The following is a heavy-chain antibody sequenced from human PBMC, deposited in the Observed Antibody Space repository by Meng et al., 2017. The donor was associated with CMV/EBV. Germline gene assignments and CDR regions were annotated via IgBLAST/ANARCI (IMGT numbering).Heavy chain of an antibody. CDR1: GGSTSSSSYY. CDR3: ARRGAYSGYLN. V-gene: IGHV4-39*01. J-gene: IGHJ4*02. Sequence: GPLRLSCPVPGGSTSSSSYYGGWIRQPPGKGLEWIGSIYYSGSTYYNPSLKSRVTISVDTSKNQFSLKLSSVTAADTAVYYCARRGAYSGYLNWGQGTLVTVSS. D-gene: IGHD5-12*01. CDR2: IYYSGST.